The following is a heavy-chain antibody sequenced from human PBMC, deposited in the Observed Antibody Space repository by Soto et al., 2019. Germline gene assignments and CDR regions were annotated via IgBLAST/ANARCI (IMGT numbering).Heavy chain of an antibody. J-gene: IGHJ4*02. Sequence: SETLSLTCTVSGACISSYYWSWIRQPPGKGLEWIGYIYYSGTTNYNPSLKSRVTISVDTSKNQFSLKLTSVTAADTAVYYCASDRWGYGGLFDYWGQGTLVTVSS. CDR3: ASDRWGYGGLFDY. CDR1: GACISSYY. D-gene: IGHD4-17*01. CDR2: IYYSGTT. V-gene: IGHV4-59*01.